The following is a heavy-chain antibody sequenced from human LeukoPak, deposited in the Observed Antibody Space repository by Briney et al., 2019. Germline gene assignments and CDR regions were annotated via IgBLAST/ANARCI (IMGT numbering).Heavy chain of an antibody. J-gene: IGHJ4*02. V-gene: IGHV3-66*01. D-gene: IGHD3-22*01. CDR2: IYSGGST. Sequence: GGSLRLSCAASGFTFSSYAMSWVRQAPGKGLEWVSVIYSGGSTYYADSVKGRFTISRDNSKNTLYLQMNSLRAEDTAVYYCARDQDYDSSGYLVGGFDYWGQGTLVTVSS. CDR1: GFTFSSYA. CDR3: ARDQDYDSSGYLVGGFDY.